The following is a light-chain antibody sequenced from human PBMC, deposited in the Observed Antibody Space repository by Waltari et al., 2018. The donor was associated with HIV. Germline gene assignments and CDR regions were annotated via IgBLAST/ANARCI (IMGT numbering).Light chain of an antibody. CDR1: SSNIRANSD. V-gene: IGLV1-40*01. J-gene: IGLJ3*02. Sequence: QSVLTQPPSVSGAPGQRVTISCTGSSSNIRANSDVHWDQRHPGRAPKLLIYNVNNRPSGVPDRFSGSKSGTSASLAITGLQAEDEADYYCQSYDSGLRMFGGGTKLTVL. CDR3: QSYDSGLRM. CDR2: NVN.